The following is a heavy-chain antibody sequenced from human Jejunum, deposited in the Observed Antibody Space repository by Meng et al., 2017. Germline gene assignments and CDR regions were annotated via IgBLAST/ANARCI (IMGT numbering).Heavy chain of an antibody. CDR1: VFTFSVYW. V-gene: IGHV3-74*01. CDR2: IDSDGTGT. Sequence: EVQLGGSGGGLVQAGGSLRLSCAASVFTFSVYWMHWCRQGTGKSLVWVSHIDSDGTGTSYADSVRGRFTISRDNAKNTLYLQMNSLRAEDTAVYYCVRDGPNYFDYWGQGTLVTVSS. J-gene: IGHJ4*02. CDR3: VRDGPNYFDY.